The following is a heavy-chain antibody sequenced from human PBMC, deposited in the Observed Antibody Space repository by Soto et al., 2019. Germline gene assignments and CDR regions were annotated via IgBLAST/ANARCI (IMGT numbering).Heavy chain of an antibody. J-gene: IGHJ4*02. V-gene: IGHV3-48*02. Sequence: GGSPRLSCAASGFTFSSYSMNWVRQAPGKGLEWVSYISSSSSTIYYADSVKGRFTISRDNAKNSLYLQMNSLRDEDTAVYYCAISYDFWSGAFDYWGQGTLVTVSS. CDR3: AISYDFWSGAFDY. D-gene: IGHD3-3*01. CDR1: GFTFSSYS. CDR2: ISSSSSTI.